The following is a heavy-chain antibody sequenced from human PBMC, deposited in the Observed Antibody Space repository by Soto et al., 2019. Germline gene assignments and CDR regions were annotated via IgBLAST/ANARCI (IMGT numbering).Heavy chain of an antibody. CDR3: AKDSGGVNYYYGMDV. Sequence: GGSLRLSCAASGFTFDDYAMHWVRQAPGKGLEWVSLISWDGGSTYYADSVKGRFTISRDNSKNSLYLQMNSLRAEDTALYYCAKDSGGVNYYYGMDVWGQGTTVTVSS. CDR2: ISWDGGST. CDR1: GFTFDDYA. J-gene: IGHJ6*02. V-gene: IGHV3-43D*03. D-gene: IGHD3-10*01.